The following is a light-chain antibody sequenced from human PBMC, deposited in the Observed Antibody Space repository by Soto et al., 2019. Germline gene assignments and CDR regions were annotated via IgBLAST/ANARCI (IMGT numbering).Light chain of an antibody. V-gene: IGKV1-39*01. CDR2: AAS. CDR1: QSISSY. CDR3: QQSYSTIT. J-gene: IGKJ3*01. Sequence: DIQMTQSPSSLSASVGDRVTITCRASQSISSYLNWYHQKPGKAPKLLIYAASSLQSGVPSRFSGSGSGTDFTLTISSLQPEDFATYYCQQSYSTITFGPGTKVDIK.